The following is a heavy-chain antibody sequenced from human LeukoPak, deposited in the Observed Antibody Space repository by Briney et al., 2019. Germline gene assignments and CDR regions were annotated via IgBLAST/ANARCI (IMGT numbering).Heavy chain of an antibody. Sequence: ASVKVSCKASGYTFTSYYMHWVRQAPGQGLEWMGIINPSGGSTSYAQKFQGRVTITADESASTAYMELSSLRSEDTAVYYCARDPSQGPWGQGTLVTVSS. J-gene: IGHJ5*02. V-gene: IGHV1-46*01. CDR3: ARDPSQGP. CDR1: GYTFTSYY. CDR2: INPSGGST.